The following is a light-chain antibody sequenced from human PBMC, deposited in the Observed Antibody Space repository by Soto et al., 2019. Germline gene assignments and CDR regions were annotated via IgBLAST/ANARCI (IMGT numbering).Light chain of an antibody. V-gene: IGLV2-23*01. J-gene: IGLJ1*01. CDR1: SSDVGGYNY. Sequence: QSALTQPASVSGSPGQSITISCTGTSSDVGGYNYVSWYQQHPGKAPKLMIYDGTNRPSGVSNRFSGSKSGNTASLTISGLQAEDEADYYCCSYAGSSFYVFGTGTKVTVL. CDR2: DGT. CDR3: CSYAGSSFYV.